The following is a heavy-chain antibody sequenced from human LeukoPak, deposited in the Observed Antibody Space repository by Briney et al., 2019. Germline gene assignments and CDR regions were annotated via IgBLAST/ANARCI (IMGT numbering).Heavy chain of an antibody. D-gene: IGHD3-10*01. CDR2: IYHSGST. V-gene: IGHV4-38-2*02. Sequence: SETLSLTCTVSGYSISSGYYWGWIRQPPGQGLEWIGSIYHSGSTYYNPSLKSRVTISVDTSKNQFSLKLSSVTAADTAVYYCARTLNTMVRGVISRWFDPWGQGTLVTVSS. CDR3: ARTLNTMVRGVISRWFDP. CDR1: GYSISSGYY. J-gene: IGHJ5*02.